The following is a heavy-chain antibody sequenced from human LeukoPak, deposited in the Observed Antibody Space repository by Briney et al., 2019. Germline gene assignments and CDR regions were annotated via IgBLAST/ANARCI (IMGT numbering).Heavy chain of an antibody. V-gene: IGHV5-51*01. Sequence: GESLKISCKGSGYSFTSYWIGWVRQMPGKGLEWMGIIYPGDSDTRYSPSFQGQVTISADKSISTAYLQWSSLKASDTAMYYCARLPTDDSSGYYLGVFDYWGQRTLVTVSS. D-gene: IGHD3-22*01. J-gene: IGHJ4*02. CDR2: IYPGDSDT. CDR1: GYSFTSYW. CDR3: ARLPTDDSSGYYLGVFDY.